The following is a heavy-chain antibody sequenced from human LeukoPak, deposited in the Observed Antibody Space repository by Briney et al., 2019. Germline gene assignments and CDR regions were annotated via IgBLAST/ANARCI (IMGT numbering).Heavy chain of an antibody. CDR1: GGSISSGGYY. Sequence: PSQTLSLTCTVSGGSISSGGYYWSWVRQHPGKGLEWIGYIHYSGSTYYNPSLKSRVTISVDTSKNQFSPKLSSVTAADTAVYYCARDSGGSYYSAFDIWGQGTMVTVSS. V-gene: IGHV4-31*03. CDR3: ARDSGGSYYSAFDI. CDR2: IHYSGST. J-gene: IGHJ3*02. D-gene: IGHD1-26*01.